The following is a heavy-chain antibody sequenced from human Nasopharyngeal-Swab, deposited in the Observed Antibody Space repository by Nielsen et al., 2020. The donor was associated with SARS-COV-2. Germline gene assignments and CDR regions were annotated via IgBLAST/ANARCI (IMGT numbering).Heavy chain of an antibody. CDR3: ARATKTYYYGSGSYYNYGMDV. CDR2: INAGNGNT. Sequence: ASVKVSCKASGYTFTSYAMHWVRQAPGQRLEWMGWINAGNGNTKYSQKFQGRVTITRDTSACTAYMELSSLRSEDTAVYYCARATKTYYYGSGSYYNYGMDVWGQGTTVTVSS. J-gene: IGHJ6*02. D-gene: IGHD3-10*01. CDR1: GYTFTSYA. V-gene: IGHV1-3*01.